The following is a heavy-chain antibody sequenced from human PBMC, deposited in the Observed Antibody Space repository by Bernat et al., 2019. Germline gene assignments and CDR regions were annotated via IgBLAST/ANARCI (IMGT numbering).Heavy chain of an antibody. CDR3: ARHHADIWTGYWWFDP. V-gene: IGHV4-39*01. CDR1: GGSISSSSYY. Sequence: QLQLQESGPGLVKPSETLSLTCTVSGGSISSSSYYWGWIRQPPGKGLEWIGSIYYSGSTYYNPSLKSRVTISVDTSKHQFSLKLSSVTAADTAVYYCARHHADIWTGYWWFDPWGQGTLVTVSS. CDR2: IYYSGST. J-gene: IGHJ5*02. D-gene: IGHD3-9*01.